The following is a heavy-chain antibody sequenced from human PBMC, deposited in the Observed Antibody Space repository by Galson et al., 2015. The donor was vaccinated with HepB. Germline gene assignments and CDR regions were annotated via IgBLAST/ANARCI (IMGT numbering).Heavy chain of an antibody. D-gene: IGHD6-13*01. J-gene: IGHJ4*02. V-gene: IGHV3-53*01. CDR3: ARGYSNYWYSGLGY. CDR2: IYSSGNT. CDR1: GFTVSSNY. Sequence: SLRLSCAASGFTVSSNYMSWVRQAPGKGLECVSVIYSSGNTDYADSVKGRFTISRDNSKNTLSLQMNSLRAEDTAVYYCARGYSNYWYSGLGYWGQGTLVTV.